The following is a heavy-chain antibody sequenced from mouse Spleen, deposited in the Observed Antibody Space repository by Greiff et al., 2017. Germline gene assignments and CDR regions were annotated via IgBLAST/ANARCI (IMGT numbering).Heavy chain of an antibody. V-gene: IGHV1-77*01. CDR3: TITNYDAMDY. CDR2: IGPGSGST. CDR1: GYTFTDYY. J-gene: IGHJ4*01. Sequence: QVQLQQSGAELVKPGASVKISCKASGYTFTDYYINWVKQRPGQGLEWIGKIGPGSGSTYYNEKFKGKATLTADKSSSTAYMQLSSLTSEDSAVYYCTITNYDAMDYWGQGTSVTVSS.